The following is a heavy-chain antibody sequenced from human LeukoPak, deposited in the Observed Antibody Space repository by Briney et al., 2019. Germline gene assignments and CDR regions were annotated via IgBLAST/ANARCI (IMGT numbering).Heavy chain of an antibody. CDR2: IYYSGST. J-gene: IGHJ6*02. V-gene: IGHV4-30-4*01. Sequence: SETLSLTCTVSGGSISSGDCYWSWIRQPPGKGLEWIGYIYYSGSTYYNPSLKSRVTISVDTSKNQFSLKLSSVTAADTAVYYCARARCSSTSCYFPTRSYYGMDVWGQGTTVTVSS. CDR1: GGSISSGDCY. D-gene: IGHD2-2*01. CDR3: ARARCSSTSCYFPTRSYYGMDV.